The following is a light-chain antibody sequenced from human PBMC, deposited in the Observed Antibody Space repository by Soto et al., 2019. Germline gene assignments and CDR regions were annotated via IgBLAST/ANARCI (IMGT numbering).Light chain of an antibody. CDR1: QSISNK. Sequence: DIQMTLSPSTLSASVGDRVTITCRASQSISNKLAWYQQKAGKAPKLLIYKASTLKSGVPSRFSGSGSGTEFTLTISSLQPDDFATYYCQHYKSYSEAFGQGTKVDIK. CDR3: QHYKSYSEA. CDR2: KAS. J-gene: IGKJ1*01. V-gene: IGKV1-5*03.